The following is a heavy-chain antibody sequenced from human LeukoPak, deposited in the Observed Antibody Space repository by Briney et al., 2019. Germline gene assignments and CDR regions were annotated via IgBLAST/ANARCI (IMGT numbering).Heavy chain of an antibody. CDR1: GFTFTSYA. CDR3: VKGSKTSRPYYFDY. J-gene: IGHJ4*02. Sequence: GGSLRLSCAASGFTFTSYAMSWVRQAPGKGLEWVSAITGSGDTTYYAASVKGRFTISRDNSRNTLYLQMNSLRAEDTAVYHCVKGSKTSRPYYFDYWGQGALVTVSS. CDR2: ITGSGDTT. V-gene: IGHV3-23*01.